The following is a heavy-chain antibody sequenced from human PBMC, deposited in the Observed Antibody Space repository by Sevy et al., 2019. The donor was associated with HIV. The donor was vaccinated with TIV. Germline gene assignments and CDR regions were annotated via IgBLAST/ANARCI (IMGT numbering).Heavy chain of an antibody. V-gene: IGHV3-15*01. Sequence: GGSLRLSCAASGFTFSNAWMSWVRQSPGKGLEWVGRIRSKAGGGTTDYARSVKGNFTISRDDSRDIPYLQLNSLETEDTAVYYCTTDHRRDGIVVVPFEYWGQGTLVTVSS. CDR1: GFTFSNAW. CDR2: IRSKAGGGTT. J-gene: IGHJ4*02. D-gene: IGHD2-15*01. CDR3: TTDHRRDGIVVVPFEY.